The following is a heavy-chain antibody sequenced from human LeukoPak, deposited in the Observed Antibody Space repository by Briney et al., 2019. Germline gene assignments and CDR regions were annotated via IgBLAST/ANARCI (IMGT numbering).Heavy chain of an antibody. D-gene: IGHD6-19*01. CDR2: INTNTGNP. CDR3: AKSSQWLDYYYYMDV. Sequence: ASVKVSCKASGYTFTSYAMNWVRQAPGQGLEWMGWINTNTGNPTYAQGFTGRFVFSLDTSVSTAYLQISSLKAEDTAVYYCAKSSQWLDYYYYMDVWGEGTTVTVSS. CDR1: GYTFTSYA. V-gene: IGHV7-4-1*02. J-gene: IGHJ6*03.